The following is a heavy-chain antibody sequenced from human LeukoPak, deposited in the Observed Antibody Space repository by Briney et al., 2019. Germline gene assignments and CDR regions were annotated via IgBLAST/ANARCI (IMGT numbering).Heavy chain of an antibody. CDR2: INPNGGSI. V-gene: IGHV1-46*01. CDR3: AREAPGDCSGDNCYSQSFFDY. D-gene: IGHD2-15*01. J-gene: IGHJ4*02. CDR1: GYTFISYH. Sequence: ASVKVSCKASGYTFISYHIHWVRQAPGQGLEWMGIINPNGGSITYAQKFQGRVTMTRDMSTSTVYMELSSLRSEDTAVYYCAREAPGDCSGDNCYSQSFFDYWGQGTLVTVSS.